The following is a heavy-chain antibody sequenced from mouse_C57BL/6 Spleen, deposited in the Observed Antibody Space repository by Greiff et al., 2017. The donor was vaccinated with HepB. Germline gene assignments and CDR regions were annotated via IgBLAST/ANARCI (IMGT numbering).Heavy chain of an antibody. Sequence: LQQSGAELVKPGASVKISCKASGYAFSSYWMNWVKQRPGKGLEWIGQIYPGDGDTNYNGKFKGKATLTADKSSSTAYMQLSSLTSEDSAVYFCARSPYDYDEGAWFAYWGQGTLVTVSA. CDR3: ARSPYDYDEGAWFAY. CDR2: IYPGDGDT. D-gene: IGHD2-4*01. V-gene: IGHV1-80*01. CDR1: GYAFSSYW. J-gene: IGHJ3*01.